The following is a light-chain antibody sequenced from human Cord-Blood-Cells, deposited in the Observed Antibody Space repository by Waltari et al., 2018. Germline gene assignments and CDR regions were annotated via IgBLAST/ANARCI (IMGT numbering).Light chain of an antibody. V-gene: IGKV3-11*01. J-gene: IGKJ5*01. CDR2: DAS. CDR1: QSVSSY. Sequence: EIVLTQSPATLSLSPGERATLSCRASQSVSSYLAWYQQKPGQAPRRLIYDASNRATGIPARFSGSGSGTDFTLTISSLEPEDFAVYYCQQLSNWPITFGQGTRLEIK. CDR3: QQLSNWPIT.